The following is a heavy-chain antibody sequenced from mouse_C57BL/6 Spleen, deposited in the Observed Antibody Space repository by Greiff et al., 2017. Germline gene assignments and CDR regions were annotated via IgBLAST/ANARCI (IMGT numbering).Heavy chain of an antibody. J-gene: IGHJ2*01. Sequence: EVQLVESGGGLVKPGGSLKLSCAASGFTFSSYTMSWVRQTPEKRLEWVATISGGGGNTYYPDSVKGRFTISRDNAKNTLYLQMSSLRSEDTALYYCARTSLLLRSYYFDYWGQGTTLTVSS. CDR3: ARTSLLLRSYYFDY. CDR2: ISGGGGNT. CDR1: GFTFSSYT. D-gene: IGHD1-1*01. V-gene: IGHV5-9*01.